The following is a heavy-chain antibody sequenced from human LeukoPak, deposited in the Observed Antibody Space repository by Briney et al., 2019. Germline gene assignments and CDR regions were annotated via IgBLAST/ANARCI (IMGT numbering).Heavy chain of an antibody. Sequence: GGSLRLSCAASGFTFSSYSMNWVRQAPGKGLEWVSSISSSSSYIYYADSVKGRFTISRDNAKNSLYLQMSSLRAEDTAVYYCARGGYDFWSGYSTDNPLDYWGQGTLVTVSS. V-gene: IGHV3-21*01. CDR1: GFTFSSYS. CDR3: ARGGYDFWSGYSTDNPLDY. J-gene: IGHJ4*02. CDR2: ISSSSSYI. D-gene: IGHD3-3*01.